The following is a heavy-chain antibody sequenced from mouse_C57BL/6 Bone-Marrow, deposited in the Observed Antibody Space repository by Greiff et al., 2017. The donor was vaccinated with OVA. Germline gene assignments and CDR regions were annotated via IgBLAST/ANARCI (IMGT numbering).Heavy chain of an antibody. V-gene: IGHV5-12*01. J-gene: IGHJ1*03. Sequence: EVNVVESGGGLVQPGGSLKLSCAASGFTFSDYYMYWVRQTPEKRLEWVAYISNGGGSTYYPDTVKGRFTISRDNAKNTLYLQMSRLKSEDTAMYYCARQDGSSPYWYFDVWGTGTTVTVSS. CDR1: GFTFSDYY. CDR2: ISNGGGST. D-gene: IGHD1-1*01. CDR3: ARQDGSSPYWYFDV.